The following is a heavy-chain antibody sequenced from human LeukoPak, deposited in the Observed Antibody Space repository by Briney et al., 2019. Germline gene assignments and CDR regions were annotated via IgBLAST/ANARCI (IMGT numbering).Heavy chain of an antibody. CDR2: ISSSGTTI. Sequence: GGSLRLSCAASGFTFSSYWMNWVRQAPGKGLEWVSYISSSGTTIHYADSVKGRFTISRDNAKNSLYLQMNSLRAEDTAVYYCARSYDSSGYYDYWGQGTLVTVSS. D-gene: IGHD3-22*01. CDR1: GFTFSSYW. V-gene: IGHV3-48*04. CDR3: ARSYDSSGYYDY. J-gene: IGHJ4*02.